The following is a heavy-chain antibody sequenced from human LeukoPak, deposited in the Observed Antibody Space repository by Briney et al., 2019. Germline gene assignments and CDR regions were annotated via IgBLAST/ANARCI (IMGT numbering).Heavy chain of an antibody. CDR2: ISDSGGST. Sequence: GGSLRLSCAVSGITLGNYGMSWVRQPPGKGLEWVAGISDSGGSTNYADSVKGWFTISRDTPRNTLYLQMNSLRAEDTAVYFCAKRGVVIRVFLIGFHKEAYYFDSWGQGALVTVSS. D-gene: IGHD3-10*01. CDR1: GITLGNYG. V-gene: IGHV3-23*01. J-gene: IGHJ4*02. CDR3: AKRGVVIRVFLIGFHKEAYYFDS.